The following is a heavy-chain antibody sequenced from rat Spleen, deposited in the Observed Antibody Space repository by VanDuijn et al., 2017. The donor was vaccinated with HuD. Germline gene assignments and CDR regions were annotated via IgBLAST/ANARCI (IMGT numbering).Heavy chain of an antibody. Sequence: EVELVESGGGLVQPGRSMKLSCAASGFTFSNYGMAWVRQAPTKGLEWVASISTSGGSTYYRDSVKGRFTISRDNAKSTLYLQMDSPRSEDTATYYCTTERGYWGQGVMVTVSS. CDR3: TTERGY. CDR1: GFTFSNYG. J-gene: IGHJ2*01. V-gene: IGHV5-27*01. CDR2: ISTSGGST.